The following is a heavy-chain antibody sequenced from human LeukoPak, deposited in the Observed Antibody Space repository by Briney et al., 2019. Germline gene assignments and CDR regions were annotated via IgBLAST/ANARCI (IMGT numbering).Heavy chain of an antibody. CDR3: ARDHSSYYDFWTRSFIWKYYHYYYMDV. Sequence: PGVSLRLSCASSGLSFRYFGMQWLPQGTGKGREGGAYIGCDGAYEYYAVSVRGRFTIYRDNSEHTLSLRMNSLRPDDTGLYWCARDHSSYYDFWTRSFIWKYYHYYYMDVWGKGTGVSVPS. D-gene: IGHD3-3*01. CDR2: IGCDGAYE. V-gene: IGHV3-30*02. J-gene: IGHJ6*03. CDR1: GLSFRYFG.